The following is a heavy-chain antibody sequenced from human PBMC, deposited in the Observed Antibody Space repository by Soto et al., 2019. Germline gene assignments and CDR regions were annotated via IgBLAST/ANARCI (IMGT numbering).Heavy chain of an antibody. V-gene: IGHV3-74*01. J-gene: IGHJ4*02. CDR2: INSDGSST. CDR3: ARDKLASYYFDY. CDR1: GFTFSSYW. Sequence: PGGSLRLSCAASGFTFSSYWMHWVRQAPGKGLVWVSRINSDGSSTTYADSVKGRFTISRDNAKNTLYLQMNSLRAEDTAVYYCARDKLASYYFDYWGQGTLVTVSS. D-gene: IGHD1-1*01.